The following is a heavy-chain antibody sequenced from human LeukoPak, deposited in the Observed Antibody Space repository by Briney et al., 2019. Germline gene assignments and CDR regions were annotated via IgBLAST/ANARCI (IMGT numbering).Heavy chain of an antibody. V-gene: IGHV3-30*03. CDR1: GFTFSTHG. D-gene: IGHD2-8*01. J-gene: IGHJ1*01. CDR2: ISYGATFK. Sequence: GGSLRLSCAASGFTFSTHGMHWVRQPPGRGLEWLAMISYGATFKTYVDSVKGRFTISRDNADNMLYLQMSSLRAEDTAVYYCARGASGVGQWGQGTLITVSS. CDR3: ARGASGVGQ.